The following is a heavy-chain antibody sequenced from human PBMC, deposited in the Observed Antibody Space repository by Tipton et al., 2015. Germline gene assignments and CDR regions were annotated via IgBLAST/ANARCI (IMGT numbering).Heavy chain of an antibody. CDR2: IYYSGST. CDR1: RGSISSSSYY. D-gene: IGHD6-19*01. V-gene: IGHV4-39*01. CDR3: ARHVFPPAGSYYFDF. Sequence: TLSLTCTVSRGSISSSSYYWGWIRQPPGKGLEWIGSIYYSGSTYYNPSLKSRVTISVDTSKNQSSLKLSSVTAADTAVYYCARHVFPPAGSYYFDFWGQGAPVTVSS. J-gene: IGHJ4*02.